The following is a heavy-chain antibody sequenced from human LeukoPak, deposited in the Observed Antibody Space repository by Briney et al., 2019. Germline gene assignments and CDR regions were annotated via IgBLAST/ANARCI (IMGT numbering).Heavy chain of an antibody. J-gene: IGHJ6*04. Sequence: SETLSLTCAVYGGSFSGYYWSWIRQPPGKGLEWIGSIYYSGSTYYNPSLKSRVTISVDTSKNQFSLKLSSVTAADTAVYYCARHLSGDVWGKGTTVTISS. CDR2: IYYSGST. D-gene: IGHD3-10*01. CDR3: ARHLSGDV. V-gene: IGHV4-34*01. CDR1: GGSFSGYY.